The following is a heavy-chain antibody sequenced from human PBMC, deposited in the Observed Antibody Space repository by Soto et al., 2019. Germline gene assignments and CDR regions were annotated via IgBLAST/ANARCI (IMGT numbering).Heavy chain of an antibody. Sequence: QVQLVESGGGVVQPGRSLRLSCAASGFTFSSYGMHWVRQAPGKGLEWVAVMSYDGSNKYYADSVKGRFTISRDNSKNTLYLQMNSLRAEDTAVYYCAKGSVGATTPVDYWGQGTLVTVSS. CDR1: GFTFSSYG. J-gene: IGHJ4*02. V-gene: IGHV3-30*18. D-gene: IGHD1-26*01. CDR3: AKGSVGATTPVDY. CDR2: MSYDGSNK.